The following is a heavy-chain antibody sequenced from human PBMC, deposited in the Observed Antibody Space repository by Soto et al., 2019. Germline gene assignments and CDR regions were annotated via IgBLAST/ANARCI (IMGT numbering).Heavy chain of an antibody. CDR2: IVVGSGNT. Sequence: SVKVSCKTSGFTFTSSAVQWVRQARGQRLEWIGWIVVGSGNTNYAQKFQERVTITRDMSTSTAYMELSSLRSEDTAVSYCAADRGYPSNGMDVWGQGTTVTVSS. V-gene: IGHV1-58*01. CDR1: GFTFTSSA. J-gene: IGHJ6*02. D-gene: IGHD3-16*01. CDR3: AADRGYPSNGMDV.